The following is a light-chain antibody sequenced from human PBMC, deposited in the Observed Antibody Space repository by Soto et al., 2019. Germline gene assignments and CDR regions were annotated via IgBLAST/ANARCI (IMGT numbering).Light chain of an antibody. J-gene: IGKJ5*01. V-gene: IGKV1-33*01. CDR2: DAS. CDR1: PDTRKS. Sequence: IRMTQSPSSVCGSXGDRVSIDCQARPDTRKSLNRYQLKPGRAPKLXXYDASNLEPGGPSRFSGSGSGTDFTCTISSLQPEDIATYYGQQYDNLPITFGQGTRLEI. CDR3: QQYDNLPIT.